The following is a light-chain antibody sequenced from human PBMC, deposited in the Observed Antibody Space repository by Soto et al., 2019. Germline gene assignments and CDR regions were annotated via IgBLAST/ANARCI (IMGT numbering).Light chain of an antibody. CDR3: QQYDNYPLN. J-gene: IGKJ4*01. CDR1: QTVGSW. V-gene: IGKV1-5*01. CDR2: DAS. Sequence: DIQMTQSPSTLSASVGDRSTITCRASQTVGSWLAWYQQKPGTAPKFLIYDASTLESGVPSRFSGSGSGTEFTLTISSLQPDDFATYYCQQYDNYPLNFGGGTKVDIK.